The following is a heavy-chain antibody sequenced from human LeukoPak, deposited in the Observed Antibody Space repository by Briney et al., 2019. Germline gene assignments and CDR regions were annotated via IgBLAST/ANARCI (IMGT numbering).Heavy chain of an antibody. CDR3: ARGHFWSGYADYYYYYYMDV. V-gene: IGHV4-30-2*01. D-gene: IGHD3-3*01. Sequence: SQTLSLTCTVSGGSISSGGYCWSWTRQPPGKGLEWIGYIYHSGSTYYNPSLKSRVTISVDRSKNQFSLKLSSVTAADTAVYYCARGHFWSGYADYYYYYYMDVWGKGTTVTVSS. CDR1: GGSISSGGYC. CDR2: IYHSGST. J-gene: IGHJ6*03.